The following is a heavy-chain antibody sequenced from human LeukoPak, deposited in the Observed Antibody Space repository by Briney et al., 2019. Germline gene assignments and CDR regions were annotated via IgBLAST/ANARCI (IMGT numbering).Heavy chain of an antibody. Sequence: SETLSLTCTVSGDSISRYYWSWIRQPPGKGLEWIGYIFYSGSTNYNPSLESRVTISVDTSKNQFSLKLSSVTAADTAVYYCARDVGSGSYAGYFDYWGQGTLVTVSS. CDR3: ARDVGSGSYAGYFDY. D-gene: IGHD1-26*01. CDR1: GDSISRYY. V-gene: IGHV4-59*12. CDR2: IFYSGST. J-gene: IGHJ4*02.